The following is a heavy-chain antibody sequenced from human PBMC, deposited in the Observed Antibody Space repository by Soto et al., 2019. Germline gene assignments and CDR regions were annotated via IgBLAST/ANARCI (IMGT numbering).Heavy chain of an antibody. V-gene: IGHV1-18*01. D-gene: IGHD3-10*01. CDR1: GYTFTSYG. J-gene: IGHJ4*02. CDR2: ISAYNGNT. CDR3: ARTQYYYGSGSPPDY. Sequence: QVQLVQSGAEVKKPGAAVKVSCKASGYTFTSYGISWVRQAPGQGLEWMGWISAYNGNTNYAQKLQGRVTMTTDTSTSTAYIELRSLRSDDTAVYYCARTQYYYGSGSPPDYWGQGTLVTVSS.